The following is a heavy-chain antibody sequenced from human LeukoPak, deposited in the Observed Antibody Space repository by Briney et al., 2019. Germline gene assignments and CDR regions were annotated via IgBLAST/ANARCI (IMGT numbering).Heavy chain of an antibody. J-gene: IGHJ4*01. CDR2: IYYSGST. CDR3: AKLLRDATIYDF. CDR1: GGSISSSSYY. D-gene: IGHD5-24*01. V-gene: IGHV4-39*01. Sequence: SETLSLTCTVSGGSISSSSYYWGWIRQPPGKGLEWIGSIYYSGSTYYNPSLKSRVTISVDTSKNQFSLKLSSVTAADTAVYYCAKLLRDATIYDFWGHGALVTVSS.